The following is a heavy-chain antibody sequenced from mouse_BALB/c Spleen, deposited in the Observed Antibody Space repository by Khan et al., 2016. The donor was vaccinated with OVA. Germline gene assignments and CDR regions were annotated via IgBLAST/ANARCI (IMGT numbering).Heavy chain of an antibody. CDR1: GYSITSDYA. Sequence: EVQLVESGPGLVKPSQSLSLTCTVTGYSITSDYAWNWIRQFPGNKLEWMGYISYSGNTKYNPSLKSRISITRDTSKNQFFLQLNSVTTEDTATYYCARSYGVDFDYWGQGTTLTVSS. J-gene: IGHJ2*01. D-gene: IGHD1-1*02. V-gene: IGHV3-2*02. CDR2: ISYSGNT. CDR3: ARSYGVDFDY.